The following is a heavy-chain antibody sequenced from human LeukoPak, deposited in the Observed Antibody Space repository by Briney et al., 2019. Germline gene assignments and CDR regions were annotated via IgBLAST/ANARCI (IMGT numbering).Heavy chain of an antibody. J-gene: IGHJ5*02. V-gene: IGHV4-39*07. CDR3: AREMGAQTYYDLWSGYQGQYNWFDP. Sequence: SETLSLTCTVSGGSISSSSYYWGWIRQPPGKGLEWIGSIYYSGSTYYNPSLKSRVTISVDTSKNQFSLKLSSVTAADTAVYYCAREMGAQTYYDLWSGYQGQYNWFDPWGQGTLVTVSS. D-gene: IGHD3-3*01. CDR1: GGSISSSSYY. CDR2: IYYSGST.